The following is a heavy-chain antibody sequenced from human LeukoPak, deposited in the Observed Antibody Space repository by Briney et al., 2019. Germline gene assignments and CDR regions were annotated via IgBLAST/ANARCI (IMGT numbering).Heavy chain of an antibody. CDR2: IYYSGST. CDR3: ASYSYYYDSSGYFDY. D-gene: IGHD3-22*01. J-gene: IGHJ4*02. V-gene: IGHV4-59*01. Sequence: TSETLSLTYTVSGGSISSYYWSWIRQPPGKGLEWIGYIYYSGSTNYNPSLKSRVTISVDTSKNQFSLKLSSVTAADTAVYYCASYSYYYDSSGYFDYWGQGTLVTVSS. CDR1: GGSISSYY.